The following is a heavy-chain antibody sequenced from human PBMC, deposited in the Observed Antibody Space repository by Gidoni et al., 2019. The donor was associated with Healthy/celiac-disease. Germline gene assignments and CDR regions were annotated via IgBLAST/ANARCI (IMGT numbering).Heavy chain of an antibody. CDR2: INPSGGGST. V-gene: IGHV1-46*01. J-gene: IGHJ4*02. Sequence: QVQLVQSGAEVKKPGASVKVSCKASGYPFTRYYMHWVRQAPGQGLEWMGIINPSGGGSTTYAQKFQGRVTMTRDTSTSTVYMELSSLRLEDTAVYYCAKEGAITGTPAFDYWGQGTLVTVSS. CDR3: AKEGAITGTPAFDY. D-gene: IGHD1-20*01. CDR1: GYPFTRYY.